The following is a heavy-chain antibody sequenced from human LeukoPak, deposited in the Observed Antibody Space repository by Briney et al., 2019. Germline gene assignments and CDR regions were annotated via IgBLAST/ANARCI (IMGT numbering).Heavy chain of an antibody. CDR2: IYYSGST. J-gene: IGHJ4*02. V-gene: IGHV4-59*01. D-gene: IGHD1-7*01. CDR3: ARDLSGITGTTGYFDY. CDR1: GGSISSYY. Sequence: PSETLSLTCTVSGGSISSYYWSWIRQPPGKGLEWIGYIYYSGSTNYNPSLKSRVTISVDTSKNQFSLKLSSVTAADTAVYYCARDLSGITGTTGYFDYWGQGTLVTVSS.